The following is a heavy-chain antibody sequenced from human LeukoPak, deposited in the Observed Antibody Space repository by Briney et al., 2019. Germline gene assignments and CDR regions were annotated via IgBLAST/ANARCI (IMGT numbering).Heavy chain of an antibody. D-gene: IGHD1-26*01. V-gene: IGHV4-59*01. CDR1: GGSISGYS. Sequence: PSGTLSLTCTVSGGSISGYSWSWIRQSPGKGLEWIGYIYYSGSTNYNPSLKSRVTISVDTSKNQLSLKLSSVTTADTAVYYCARDSGSYYRDYWGQGTLVTVSS. CDR2: IYYSGST. CDR3: ARDSGSYYRDY. J-gene: IGHJ4*02.